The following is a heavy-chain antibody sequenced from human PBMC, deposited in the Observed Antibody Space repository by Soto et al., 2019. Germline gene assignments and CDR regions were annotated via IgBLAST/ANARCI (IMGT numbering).Heavy chain of an antibody. CDR3: AKDDLYCSGGSCYSFYYMDV. CDR1: GFTFSSYA. V-gene: IGHV3-23*01. D-gene: IGHD2-15*01. Sequence: GGSLRLSCAASGFTFSSYAMSWVRQAPGKGLEWVSAISGSGGSTYYADSVKGRFTISRDNSKNTLYLQMNSLRAEDTAVYYCAKDDLYCSGGSCYSFYYMDVWGKGTTVTVSS. CDR2: ISGSGGST. J-gene: IGHJ6*03.